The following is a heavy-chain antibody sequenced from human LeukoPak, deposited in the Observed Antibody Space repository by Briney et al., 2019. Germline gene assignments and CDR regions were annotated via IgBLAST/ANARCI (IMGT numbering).Heavy chain of an antibody. V-gene: IGHV3-7*01. Sequence: GGSLRLSCAASGFVFSTYWMTWVRQAPGKGLEWVANINLDGTEEHYVDSSLKGRFTISRDNAKNSLYLQKTSLRVEDTAVYYCASGRHDFLHWGQGTLVTASS. D-gene: IGHD3/OR15-3a*01. CDR2: INLDGTEE. CDR1: GFVFSTYW. J-gene: IGHJ4*02. CDR3: ASGRHDFLH.